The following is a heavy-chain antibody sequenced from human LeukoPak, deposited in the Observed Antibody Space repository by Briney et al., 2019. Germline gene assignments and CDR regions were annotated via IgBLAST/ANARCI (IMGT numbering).Heavy chain of an antibody. Sequence: PGRSLRLSCAASGFTFSSYGMHWVRQAPGKGLEWVAVIWYDGSNKYYADSVKGRLTISRDNSKNTLYLQMNSLRAEDTAVYYCARGPQVAYYGMDVWGQGTTVTVSS. V-gene: IGHV3-33*01. CDR3: ARGPQVAYYGMDV. D-gene: IGHD5-12*01. CDR2: IWYDGSNK. CDR1: GFTFSSYG. J-gene: IGHJ6*02.